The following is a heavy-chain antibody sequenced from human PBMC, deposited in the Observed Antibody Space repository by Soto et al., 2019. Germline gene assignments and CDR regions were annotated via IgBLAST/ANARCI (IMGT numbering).Heavy chain of an antibody. CDR1: GFTLSSYA. CDR3: AAGMGYSSSWYDYYYYYGMDV. J-gene: IGHJ6*02. D-gene: IGHD6-13*01. Sequence: GGSLRLSCAASGFTLSSYAMSWVRQAPGKGLEWVSAISGSGGSTYYADSVKGRFTISRDNSKNTLYLQMNSLRAEDTAVYYCAAGMGYSSSWYDYYYYYGMDVWGQGTTVTVSS. V-gene: IGHV3-23*01. CDR2: ISGSGGST.